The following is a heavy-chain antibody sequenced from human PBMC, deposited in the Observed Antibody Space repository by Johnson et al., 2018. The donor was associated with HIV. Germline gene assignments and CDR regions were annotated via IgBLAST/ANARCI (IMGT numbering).Heavy chain of an antibody. D-gene: IGHD6-13*01. Sequence: VQLVESGGGVVQPERSLRLSCVASGFTFSSYAMHWVRQAPGKGLEWVAVISYDGSNKYYADSVKGRFTISRDNSKNTLYLQMNSLRAEDTAVYYCAKEGWAAAQEGWGAFDIWGQGTMVTVSS. CDR2: ISYDGSNK. V-gene: IGHV3-30*04. CDR1: GFTFSSYA. J-gene: IGHJ3*02. CDR3: AKEGWAAAQEGWGAFDI.